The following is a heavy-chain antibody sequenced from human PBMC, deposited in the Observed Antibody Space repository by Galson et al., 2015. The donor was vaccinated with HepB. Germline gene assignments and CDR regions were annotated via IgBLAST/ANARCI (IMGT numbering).Heavy chain of an antibody. Sequence: ETLSLTCAVYGGSFSGYYWTWIRQSPKKGLEWIGEVLSSGSTNYRPSLKSRVTISLDSSKKQFSLRLTSVTAADTALYYCGRALPRLQRPQPYFDSWGQGTLVTVSS. V-gene: IGHV4-34*12. CDR1: GGSFSGYY. J-gene: IGHJ4*02. CDR3: GRALPRLQRPQPYFDS. D-gene: IGHD2-21*02. CDR2: VLSSGST.